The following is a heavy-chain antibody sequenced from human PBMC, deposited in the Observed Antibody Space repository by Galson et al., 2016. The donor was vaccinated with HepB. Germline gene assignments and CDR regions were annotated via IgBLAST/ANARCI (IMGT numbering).Heavy chain of an antibody. V-gene: IGHV3-53*01. CDR3: ARGGGAAAAA. J-gene: IGHJ5*02. Sequence: QAPGKALEWVSLIYSSGNTHYADSVKGRFTISRDSSKNTVYLQMNSLRVDDTAVYYCARGGGAAAAAWGQGTLVTVSS. D-gene: IGHD6-13*01. CDR2: IYSSGNT.